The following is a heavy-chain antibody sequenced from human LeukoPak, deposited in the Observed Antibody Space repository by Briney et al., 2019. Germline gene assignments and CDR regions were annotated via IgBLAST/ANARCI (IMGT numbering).Heavy chain of an antibody. Sequence: GGSLRLSCAASGFTFSSYSMNWVRQAPGKGLNGFYSISSSSSYIYYADSVKGRFTISRDNAKNSLYLQMNSLRAEDTAVYYCARGQVYSYGPFDYWGQGTLVTVSS. CDR2: ISSSSSYI. V-gene: IGHV3-21*01. CDR3: ARGQVYSYGPFDY. CDR1: GFTFSSYS. J-gene: IGHJ4*02. D-gene: IGHD5-18*01.